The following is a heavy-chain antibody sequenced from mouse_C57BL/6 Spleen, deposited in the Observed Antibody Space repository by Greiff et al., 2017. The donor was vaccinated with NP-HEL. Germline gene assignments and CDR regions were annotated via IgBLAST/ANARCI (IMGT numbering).Heavy chain of an antibody. V-gene: IGHV1-66*01. D-gene: IGHD2-2*01. CDR2: IYPGSGNT. J-gene: IGHJ1*03. Sequence: QVQLKQSGPELVKPGASVKISCKASGYSFTSYYIHWVKQRPGQGLEWIGWIYPGSGNTKYNEKFKGKATLTADTSSSTAYMQLSSLTSEDSAVYYCARNYGYDDGYFDVWGTGTTVTVSS. CDR3: ARNYGYDDGYFDV. CDR1: GYSFTSYY.